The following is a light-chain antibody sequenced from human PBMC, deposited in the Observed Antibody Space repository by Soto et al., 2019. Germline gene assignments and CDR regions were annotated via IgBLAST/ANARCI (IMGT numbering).Light chain of an antibody. J-gene: IGLJ2*01. Sequence: QSVLTQPPSVSGAPGQRVTISCTGSSSNIGAGYDVHWYQQLPGTAPKLLIYGNSNRPSGVPDRFCGSKSGTSASLAITGLQAEDEADYYCQSYDSSLSGHVVFGGGTKLTVL. CDR3: QSYDSSLSGHVV. V-gene: IGLV1-40*01. CDR1: SSNIGAGYD. CDR2: GNS.